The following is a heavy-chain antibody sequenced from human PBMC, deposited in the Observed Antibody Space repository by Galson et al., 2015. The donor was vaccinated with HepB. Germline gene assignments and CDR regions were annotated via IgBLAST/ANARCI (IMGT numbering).Heavy chain of an antibody. Sequence: SVKVSCKASGYTFTSYYMHWVRQAPGQGLEWMGWISAYNGNTNYAQKLQGRVTMTTDTSTSTAYMELRSLRSDGTAVYYCARGDSSGWYLYDAFDIWGQGTMVTVSS. J-gene: IGHJ3*02. V-gene: IGHV1-18*04. CDR2: ISAYNGNT. CDR1: GYTFTSYY. CDR3: ARGDSSGWYLYDAFDI. D-gene: IGHD6-19*01.